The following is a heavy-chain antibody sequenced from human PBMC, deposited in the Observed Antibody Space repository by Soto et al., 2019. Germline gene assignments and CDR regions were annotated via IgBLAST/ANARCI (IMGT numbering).Heavy chain of an antibody. CDR3: ARTITMVGGVIIGLRSFDY. J-gene: IGHJ4*02. CDR2: IYYSGST. CDR1: GGSISSGGYY. V-gene: IGHV4-31*03. D-gene: IGHD3-10*01. Sequence: SETLSLTCTVSGGSISSGGYYWSWIRQRPGKGLEWIGYIYYSGSTYYNPSLKSRVTISVDTSKNQFSLKLSSVTAADTAVYYCARTITMVGGVIIGLRSFDYWGKVTLVPVSS.